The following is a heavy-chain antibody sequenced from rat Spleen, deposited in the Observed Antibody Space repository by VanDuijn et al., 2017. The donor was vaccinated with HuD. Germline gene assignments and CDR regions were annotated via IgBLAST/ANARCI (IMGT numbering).Heavy chain of an antibody. D-gene: IGHD4-3*01. V-gene: IGHV5-25*01. CDR3: VRQDTSGYSNWFTY. Sequence: EVQLVESGGGLVQPGRSLKVSCAASGFTFSNYDMAWVRQAPTKGLAWVASISSSGGSTYYRDSVKGRFTVSRENAESTLYLLMDSLRSEDTATYYCVRQDTSGYSNWFTYWGQGTLVTVSS. J-gene: IGHJ3*01. CDR1: GFTFSNYD. CDR2: ISSSGGST.